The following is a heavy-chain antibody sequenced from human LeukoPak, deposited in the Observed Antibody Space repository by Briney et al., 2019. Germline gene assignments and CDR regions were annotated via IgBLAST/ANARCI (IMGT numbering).Heavy chain of an antibody. Sequence: PGGSLRLSCAASGFTFSSYWMSWVRQAPGKGLEWVANIKQDGSEKYYVDSVKGRFTISRDNAKNSLYLQMNSLRAEDTAVHYCARDLASSGWYSGGGYYYYYMDVWGKGTTVTVSS. CDR1: GFTFSSYW. J-gene: IGHJ6*03. V-gene: IGHV3-7*01. CDR2: IKQDGSEK. D-gene: IGHD6-19*01. CDR3: ARDLASSGWYSGGGYYYYYMDV.